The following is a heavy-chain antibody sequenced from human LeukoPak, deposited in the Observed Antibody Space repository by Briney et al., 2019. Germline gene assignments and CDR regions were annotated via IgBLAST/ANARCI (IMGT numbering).Heavy chain of an antibody. CDR3: ARPTWARSGLDYFDY. D-gene: IGHD2-21*01. V-gene: IGHV3-30-3*01. CDR2: ISYDGSNK. CDR1: GFTFSSYP. Sequence: PGGSLRLSCAASGFTFSSYPMHWVRQAPGKGLEWVTLISYDGSNKYYADSVKGRFTISRDISKNTLYLQMNSLRAEDTAVYYCARPTWARSGLDYFDYWGQGTLVTVSS. J-gene: IGHJ4*02.